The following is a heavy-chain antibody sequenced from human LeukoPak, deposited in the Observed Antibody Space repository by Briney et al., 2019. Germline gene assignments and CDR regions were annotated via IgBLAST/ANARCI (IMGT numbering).Heavy chain of an antibody. CDR1: GGSIRSYY. CDR3: ARKVVVAAAHYFDY. J-gene: IGHJ4*02. D-gene: IGHD2-15*01. V-gene: IGHV4-59*01. CDR2: IYYSGST. Sequence: SETLSLTCTVSGGSIRSYYWSWIRQPPGKGLEWIGYIYYSGSTNYNPSINSRVTISVDTSKNQFSLKLSSVTAADTAVYYCARKVVVAAAHYFDYWGQGTLVTVSS.